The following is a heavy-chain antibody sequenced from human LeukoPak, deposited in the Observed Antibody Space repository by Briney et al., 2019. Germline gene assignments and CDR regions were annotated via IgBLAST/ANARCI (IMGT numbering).Heavy chain of an antibody. V-gene: IGHV3-30*18. CDR3: AKDRGGYCSGGRCSASGIWDY. J-gene: IGHJ4*02. D-gene: IGHD2-15*01. Sequence: AGGSLRLSCSASGFTFSTYGMHWVRQAPGKGLEWVAVITYDGSTEFYADSVKGRFTISRDNSKNTLCLQMNSLRAEDTAVYYCAKDRGGYCSGGRCSASGIWDYWGQGTLVTVSS. CDR2: ITYDGSTE. CDR1: GFTFSTYG.